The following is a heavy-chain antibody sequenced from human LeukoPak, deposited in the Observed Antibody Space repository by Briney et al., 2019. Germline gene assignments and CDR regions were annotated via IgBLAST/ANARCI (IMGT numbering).Heavy chain of an antibody. Sequence: SETLSLTCTVSGGFITSHYWSWNRQPAGKGLEWIGHIYDSGTTNYNPSLKSRVTMSIDTSKNQFSLRLSSVTAADTAVYYCARVVAGKFYWGQGTLVTVSS. J-gene: IGHJ4*02. CDR1: GGFITSHY. CDR2: IYDSGTT. D-gene: IGHD6-19*01. CDR3: ARVVAGKFY. V-gene: IGHV4-4*07.